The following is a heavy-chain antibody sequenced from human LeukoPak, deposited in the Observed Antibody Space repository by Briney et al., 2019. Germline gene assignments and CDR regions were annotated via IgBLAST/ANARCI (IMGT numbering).Heavy chain of an antibody. CDR3: AKGGSYASIDAFDI. Sequence: GGSLRLSCAASGFTFSSYEMNWVRQAPGKGLGWVSAISGSGGSTYYADSVKGRFTISRDNSKNTLYLQMNSLRAEDTAVYYCAKGGSYASIDAFDIWGQGTMVTVSS. CDR2: ISGSGGST. CDR1: GFTFSSYE. J-gene: IGHJ3*02. V-gene: IGHV3-23*01. D-gene: IGHD1-26*01.